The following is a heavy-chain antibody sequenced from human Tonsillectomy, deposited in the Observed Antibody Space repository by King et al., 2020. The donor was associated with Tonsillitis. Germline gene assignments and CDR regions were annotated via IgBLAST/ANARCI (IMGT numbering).Heavy chain of an antibody. CDR2: IYYSGST. CDR3: ARIPYYDFWSGYTYYYYYMDV. Sequence: QLQESGPGLVKPSETLSLTCTVSGGSISSYYWSWIRQPPGKGLEWIGYIYYSGSTNYNPSLKSRVTISVDTSKNQFSLKLSSVTAADTAVYYCARIPYYDFWSGYTYYYYYMDVWGKGTTVTVSS. CDR1: GGSISSYY. V-gene: IGHV4-59*08. J-gene: IGHJ6*03. D-gene: IGHD3-3*01.